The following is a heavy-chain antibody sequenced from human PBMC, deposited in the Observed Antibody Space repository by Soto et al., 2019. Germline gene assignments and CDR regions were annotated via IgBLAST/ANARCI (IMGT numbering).Heavy chain of an antibody. V-gene: IGHV5-51*01. CDR2: IFPTDSTT. D-gene: IGHD2-2*01. Sequence: EGSLTLSCNCSGYTFSSYWIGWVRQMPGKGLEWIGIIFPTDSTTTYSPSFQGQVTISADKSISTAYLQWSSLKASDTAMYYYARAVIGYCSSTSCPGDYWGQGTLVTVSS. CDR1: GYTFSSYW. CDR3: ARAVIGYCSSTSCPGDY. J-gene: IGHJ4*02.